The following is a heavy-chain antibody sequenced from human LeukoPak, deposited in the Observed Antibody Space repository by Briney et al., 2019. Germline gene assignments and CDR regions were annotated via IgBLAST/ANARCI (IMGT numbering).Heavy chain of an antibody. CDR1: GFAFSSYA. V-gene: IGHV3-23*01. CDR2: ISGRGGST. D-gene: IGHD3-22*01. J-gene: IGHJ4*02. Sequence: GGSLRLSCAASGFAFSSYAMSWVRQAPGKGREWVSAISGRGGSTYYADSVKGRFTISRDNSKNTLYLQMNSLRAEDTAVYYCAKADMRNYYDSSGYFLWGQGTLVTVSS. CDR3: AKADMRNYYDSSGYFL.